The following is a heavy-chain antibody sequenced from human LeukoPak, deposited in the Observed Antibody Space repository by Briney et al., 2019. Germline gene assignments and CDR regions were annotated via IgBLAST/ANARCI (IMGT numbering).Heavy chain of an antibody. CDR2: IYYSGST. CDR1: GGSISSYY. Sequence: PSETLSLTCTVSGGSISSYYWSWIRQPPGKRLDWIGHIYYSGSTNYNPSLKSRVTISVDTSKNTFSLKLSSVTAADTAVYYCASRSSIWSGYQDTLYYFDSWGQGALVTVSS. D-gene: IGHD3-3*01. J-gene: IGHJ4*02. CDR3: ASRSSIWSGYQDTLYYFDS. V-gene: IGHV4-59*01.